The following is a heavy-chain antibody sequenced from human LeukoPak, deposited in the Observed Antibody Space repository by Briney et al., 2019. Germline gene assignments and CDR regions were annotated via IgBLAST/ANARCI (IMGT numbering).Heavy chain of an antibody. V-gene: IGHV4-38-2*02. CDR3: ARDVTYYDSSGYYRLSYFDY. J-gene: IGHJ4*02. D-gene: IGHD3-22*01. Sequence: SETLSLTCTVSGYSISSGYYWGWIRQPPGKGLEWIGSIYHSGSTYYNPSLKSRVTISVDTSKNQFSLKLSSVTAADTAVYYCARDVTYYDSSGYYRLSYFDYWGQGTLVTVSS. CDR2: IYHSGST. CDR1: GYSISSGYY.